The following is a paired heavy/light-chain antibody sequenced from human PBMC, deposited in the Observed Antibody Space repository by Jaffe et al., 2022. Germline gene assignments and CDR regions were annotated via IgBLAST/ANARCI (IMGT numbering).Light chain of an antibody. CDR2: YTSDSNN. Sequence: QPVLTQPTSLSASPGASARITCTLRSDLNVVTNKIFWFQQKAGSLPRYLLSYTSDSNNHQASGVPSRFSGSKDASTNAGLLVIFGLQSEDEADYYCAIYHDNSDTWVIGGGTKLTVL. CDR1: SDLNVVTNK. V-gene: IGLV5-39*01. J-gene: IGLJ3*02. CDR3: AIYHDNSDTWV.
Heavy chain of an antibody. CDR2: IHFDVSGK. CDR1: GFTFSDFV. V-gene: IGHV3-30*02. J-gene: IGHJ4*02. CDR3: AKEKASPFDD. Sequence: QVHLVESGGGVVQPGGSLRLSCSASGFTFSDFVMHWVRQAPGKGLEWVAYIHFDVSGKSYADSVKGRFTISRDNSRNTLYLQMNSLRVDDTGVYYCAKEKASPFDDWGQGTLVTVSS.